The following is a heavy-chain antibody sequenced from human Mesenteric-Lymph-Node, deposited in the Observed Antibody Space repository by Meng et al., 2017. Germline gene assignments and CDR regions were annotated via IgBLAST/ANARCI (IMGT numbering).Heavy chain of an antibody. J-gene: IGHJ4*02. D-gene: IGHD5-18*01. Sequence: SETLSLTCTVSGGSISSSGYYWGWFRQPPGKGLEWIGTIYYSGTTYYSTSLKSRVTIPVDPSKNQFSLKLSSVTAADTAVYYCARDQKPGYSYGVLTTEYYFDYWGQGTLVTVSS. CDR1: GGSISSSGYY. CDR2: IYYSGTT. CDR3: ARDQKPGYSYGVLTTEYYFDY. V-gene: IGHV4-39*07.